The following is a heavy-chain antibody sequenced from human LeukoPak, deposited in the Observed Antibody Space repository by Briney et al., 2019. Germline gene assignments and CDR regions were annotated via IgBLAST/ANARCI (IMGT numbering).Heavy chain of an antibody. CDR2: ISRDSSTI. Sequence: GGSLRLSCAASGFTLSSYEINWVRQAPGKGREWVSYISRDSSTIFYADSVKGRFTISRDNAKSSLNLQTNSLRDDDSAVYYCARESVVRGLDYWGQGTLVTVSS. CDR1: GFTLSSYE. D-gene: IGHD3-10*01. J-gene: IGHJ4*02. CDR3: ARESVVRGLDY. V-gene: IGHV3-48*02.